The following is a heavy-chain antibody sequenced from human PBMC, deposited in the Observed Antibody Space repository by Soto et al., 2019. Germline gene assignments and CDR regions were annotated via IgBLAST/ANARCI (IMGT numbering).Heavy chain of an antibody. CDR2: IHSGST. D-gene: IGHD3-10*01. J-gene: IGHJ4*02. CDR1: GGSISSDY. Sequence: QVQLQESGPGLVKPSGTLSLTCTVSGGSISSDYWNWIRQPPGKGLEWSGYIHSGSTTYRASLRSRVTISGDTSKNQFSLKLSSVTAADTAVYFCARHDGSRSTDYWGQGTLVTVSS. V-gene: IGHV4-59*08. CDR3: ARHDGSRSTDY.